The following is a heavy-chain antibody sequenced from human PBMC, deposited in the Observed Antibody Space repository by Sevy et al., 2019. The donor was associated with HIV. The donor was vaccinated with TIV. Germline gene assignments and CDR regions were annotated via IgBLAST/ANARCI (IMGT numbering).Heavy chain of an antibody. D-gene: IGHD1-26*01. J-gene: IGHJ4*02. Sequence: GGSLRLSCTASGFTFSDYYMSWIRQAPGKGLEWISSISSSGVYEYYADSVRGRFTISRDNAKNSLSLQMNGLRVEDTGVYYCARVPDSGGRGRADYWGQGTRVTVSS. CDR1: GFTFSDYY. V-gene: IGHV3-11*06. CDR2: ISSSGVYE. CDR3: ARVPDSGGRGRADY.